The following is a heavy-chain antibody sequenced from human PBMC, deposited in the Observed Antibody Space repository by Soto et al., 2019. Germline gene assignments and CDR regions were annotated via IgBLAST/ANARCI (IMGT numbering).Heavy chain of an antibody. Sequence: HPGGSLRLSCAASGFTCSTHWMTWVRQAPGKGLEWVANIKEDGSERYYVDSVKGRFTISRDNAKNSLYLQMNSPRAEDTAVYFCARFSAYYTSYGSYFYYMDVWGKGTTVTVSS. J-gene: IGHJ6*03. D-gene: IGHD3-3*01. CDR2: IKEDGSER. CDR1: GFTCSTHW. CDR3: ARFSAYYTSYGSYFYYMDV. V-gene: IGHV3-7*01.